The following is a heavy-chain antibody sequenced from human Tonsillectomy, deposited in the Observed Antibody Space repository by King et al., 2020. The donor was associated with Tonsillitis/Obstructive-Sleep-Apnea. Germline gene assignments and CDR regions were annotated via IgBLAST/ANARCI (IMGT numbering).Heavy chain of an antibody. CDR1: GYTFTSYG. V-gene: IGHV1-18*01. CDR2: ISPYNGDT. J-gene: IGHJ4*02. D-gene: IGHD3-22*01. CDR3: ASDSMSHYYDSSGYYTFDY. Sequence: QLVQSGAEVKRPGASVRVSCKASGYTFTSYGISWVRQAPGQGLEWMGWISPYNGDTNFAQKLQGRVTMTTGTSTSTAYMELRSLRSDDTAVYYCASDSMSHYYDSSGYYTFDYWGRGTLVTVSS.